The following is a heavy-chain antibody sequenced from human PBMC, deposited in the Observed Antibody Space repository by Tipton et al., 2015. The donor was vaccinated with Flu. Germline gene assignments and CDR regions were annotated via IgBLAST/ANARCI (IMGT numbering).Heavy chain of an antibody. V-gene: IGHV4-4*07. J-gene: IGHJ5*02. Sequence: TLSLTCIVSGGSIGSYYWSWIRQPAGKGLEWIGRIYTSGSTNYNPSLKSRVTTSVDTSKNQFSLKLSSVTAADTAVYYCAREEYCSGGTCYEGWFDPWGQGTLVTVSS. CDR2: IYTSGST. CDR1: GGSIGSYY. CDR3: AREEYCSGGTCYEGWFDP. D-gene: IGHD2-15*01.